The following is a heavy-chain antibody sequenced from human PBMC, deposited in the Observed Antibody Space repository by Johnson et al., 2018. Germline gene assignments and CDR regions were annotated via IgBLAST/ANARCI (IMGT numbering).Heavy chain of an antibody. D-gene: IGHD3-22*01. Sequence: QVTLKESGPVLVKPPETLTLTCTVSGFSLSNARMGVSWIRQPPGKALEWIAHIFSNDETSYSTSLKSRPTISKDPAKSQVVLTMTNMDPVDPATYYCARTYYYDSSGRAFDIWGQGTMVTVSS. CDR2: IFSNDET. CDR1: GFSLSNARMG. V-gene: IGHV2-26*01. CDR3: ARTYYYDSSGRAFDI. J-gene: IGHJ3*02.